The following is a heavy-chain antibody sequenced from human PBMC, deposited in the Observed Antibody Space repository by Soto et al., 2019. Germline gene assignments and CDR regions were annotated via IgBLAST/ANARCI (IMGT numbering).Heavy chain of an antibody. CDR1: GGTFSSYT. J-gene: IGHJ5*02. D-gene: IGHD6-13*01. CDR2: IIPILGIA. Sequence: SVKVSCKASGGTFSSYTISWVRQAPGQGLEWMGRIIPILGIANYAQKFQGRVTITADKSTSTAYMELSSLRSEDTAVYYCARIYDSSSWCLGFDPWGQGTLVTV. V-gene: IGHV1-69*02. CDR3: ARIYDSSSWCLGFDP.